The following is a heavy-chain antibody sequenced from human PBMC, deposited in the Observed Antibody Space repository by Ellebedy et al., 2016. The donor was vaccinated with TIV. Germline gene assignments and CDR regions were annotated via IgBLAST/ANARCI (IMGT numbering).Heavy chain of an antibody. V-gene: IGHV5-51*01. CDR2: IYPGDSVT. D-gene: IGHD6-19*01. J-gene: IGHJ4*02. Sequence: PGGSLRLSCKGSGYSFTSYSIGWVSQMPGKGMEWMEIIYPGDSVTRYSPSFQGQVTISADKSISTAYLQWSSLKDSDAAMYYCARRGYVSGRTDYFDYWGLGTLVTVSS. CDR1: GYSFTSYS. CDR3: ARRGYVSGRTDYFDY.